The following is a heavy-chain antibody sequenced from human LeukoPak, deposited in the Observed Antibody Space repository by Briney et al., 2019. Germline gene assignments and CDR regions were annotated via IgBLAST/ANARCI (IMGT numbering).Heavy chain of an antibody. D-gene: IGHD6-13*01. CDR3: ARASFIAAAGTVEYYFDY. V-gene: IGHV3-21*01. Sequence: GGSLRLSCAASGFTFSSYAMSWVRQAPGKGLEWVSSISSSSSYIYYADSVKGRFTISRDNAKNSLYLQMNSLRAEDTAVYYCARASFIAAAGTVEYYFDYWGQGTLVTVSS. J-gene: IGHJ4*02. CDR2: ISSSSSYI. CDR1: GFTFSSYA.